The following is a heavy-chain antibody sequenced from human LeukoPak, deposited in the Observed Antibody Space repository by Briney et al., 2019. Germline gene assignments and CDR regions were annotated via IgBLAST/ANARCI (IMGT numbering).Heavy chain of an antibody. CDR2: ISAYNANT. CDR1: GYTFTSYG. V-gene: IGHV1-18*01. Sequence: ASVKVSCKASGYTFTSYGISWVRQAPGQGLEWMGWISAYNANTNYAQKLQGRVTMTTDTSTSTAYMELRSLRSDDTAVYYCAVSSGSRGYFQQWGQGTLVTVSS. D-gene: IGHD6-19*01. J-gene: IGHJ1*01. CDR3: AVSSGSRGYFQQ.